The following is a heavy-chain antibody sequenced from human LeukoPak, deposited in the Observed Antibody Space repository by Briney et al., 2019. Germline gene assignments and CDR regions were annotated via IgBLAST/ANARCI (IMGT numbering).Heavy chain of an antibody. CDR2: IKQDGSEK. CDR3: ARYGFCSSTTCYVPDYYNMDV. CDR1: GFTFSSYW. Sequence: GGSLRLSCAASGFTFSSYWMTWVRQAPGKGLEWVANIKQDGSEKYYVDSVKGRFTISRDNAKSSLYLQMNSLRAEDTAVYYCARYGFCSSTTCYVPDYYNMDVWGQGTTVTVSS. D-gene: IGHD2-2*03. V-gene: IGHV3-7*01. J-gene: IGHJ6*02.